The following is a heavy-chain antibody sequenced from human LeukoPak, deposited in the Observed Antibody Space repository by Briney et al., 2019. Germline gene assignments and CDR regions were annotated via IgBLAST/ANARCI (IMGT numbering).Heavy chain of an antibody. CDR1: GFTFSSYA. V-gene: IGHV3-23*01. Sequence: PGGSLRLSCAASGFTFSSYAMSWVRQAPGKGLEWVSAISGSGGSTYYADSVKGRFTISRDNSKNTLYLQMNSLRAEDTAVYYCAKGPFWCGYYGKYYYYMDVWGKGTTVTVSS. CDR2: ISGSGGST. CDR3: AKGPFWCGYYGKYYYYMDV. J-gene: IGHJ6*03. D-gene: IGHD3-3*01.